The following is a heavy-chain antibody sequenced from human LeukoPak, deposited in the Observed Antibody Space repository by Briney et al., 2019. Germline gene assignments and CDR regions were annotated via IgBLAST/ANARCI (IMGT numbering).Heavy chain of an antibody. D-gene: IGHD3-10*01. CDR3: AKPLPYGSGSYLALALDY. CDR2: IYYSGST. J-gene: IGHJ4*02. CDR1: GGSISSYY. Sequence: PSETLSLTCTVSGGSISSYYWSWIRQPPGKGLEWIGYIYYSGSTNYNPSLKSRVTISVDTSKNQFSLKLSSVTAADTALYYCAKPLPYGSGSYLALALDYWGQGTLVTVSS. V-gene: IGHV4-59*01.